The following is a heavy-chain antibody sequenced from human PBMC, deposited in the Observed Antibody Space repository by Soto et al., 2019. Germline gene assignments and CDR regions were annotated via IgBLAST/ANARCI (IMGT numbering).Heavy chain of an antibody. CDR1: GGSISSGDYY. CDR2: IYYSGST. V-gene: IGHV4-30-4*01. D-gene: IGHD2-15*01. J-gene: IGHJ4*02. CDR3: ARDARYCSGGSCYIRTVDY. Sequence: SETLSLTCTVSGGSISSGDYYWSWIRQPPGKGLEWIGYIYYSGSTYYNPSLKSRVTISVDTSKNQFSLKLSSVTAADTAVYYCARDARYCSGGSCYIRTVDYWGQGTLVTVSS.